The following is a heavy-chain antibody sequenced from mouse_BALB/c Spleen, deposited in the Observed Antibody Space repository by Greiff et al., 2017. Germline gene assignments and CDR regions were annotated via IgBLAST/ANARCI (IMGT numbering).Heavy chain of an antibody. CDR3: ARRDYYYGGGFDY. CDR2: INSNGGST. D-gene: IGHD1-1*01. J-gene: IGHJ2*01. CDR1: GFTFSSYY. Sequence: EVMLVESGGGLVKLGGSLKLSCAASGFTFSSYYMSWVRQTPEKRLELVAAINSNGGSTYYPDTVKGRFTISRDNAKNTLYLQMSSLKSEDTALYYCARRDYYYGGGFDYWGQGTTLTVSS. V-gene: IGHV5-6-2*01.